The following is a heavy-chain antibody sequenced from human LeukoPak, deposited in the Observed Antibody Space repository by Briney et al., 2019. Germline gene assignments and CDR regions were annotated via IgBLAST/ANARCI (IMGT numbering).Heavy chain of an antibody. V-gene: IGHV4-34*01. J-gene: IGHJ4*02. CDR1: GGSFSGYY. Sequence: TSETLSLTCAVYGGSFSGYYWSWIRQPPGKGLEWIGSIYYSGSTYYNPSLKSRVTISVDTSKNQFSLKLSSVTAADTAVYYCASLTTTVTPPDFWGQGTLVTVSS. CDR2: IYYSGST. D-gene: IGHD4-17*01. CDR3: ASLTTTVTPPDF.